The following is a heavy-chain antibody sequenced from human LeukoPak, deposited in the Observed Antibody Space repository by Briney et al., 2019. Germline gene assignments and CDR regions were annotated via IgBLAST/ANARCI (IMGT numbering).Heavy chain of an antibody. CDR3: ARLVGGTTGATDY. V-gene: IGHV3-33*01. CDR1: GFNFSYYA. Sequence: GGSLRLSCTASGFNFSYYAMPWVRQSPGKGLAWVPLIWFDGSNEYYEDSVKGRFTISRDNSKDTVFLQMNGLTVDDTAVYYCARLVGGTTGATDYWGQGSLVSVS. J-gene: IGHJ4*02. CDR2: IWFDGSNE. D-gene: IGHD1-26*01.